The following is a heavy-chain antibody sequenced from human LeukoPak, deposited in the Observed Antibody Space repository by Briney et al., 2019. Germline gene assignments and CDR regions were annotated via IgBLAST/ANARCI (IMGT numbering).Heavy chain of an antibody. D-gene: IGHD4-17*01. CDR2: IYYSGST. J-gene: IGHJ3*02. CDR3: ARLDYGDYDAFDI. Sequence: SETLSLTCTVSGGSISSSSYYWGWIRQPPGKGLEWIGSIYYSGSTYYNPSFKSRVTISVDTSKNQFSLKLSSVTAADTAVYYCARLDYGDYDAFDIWGQGTMVTVSS. V-gene: IGHV4-39*01. CDR1: GGSISSSSYY.